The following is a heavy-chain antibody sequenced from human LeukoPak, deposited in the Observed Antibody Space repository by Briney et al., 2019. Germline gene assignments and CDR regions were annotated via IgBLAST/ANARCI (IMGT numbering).Heavy chain of an antibody. CDR1: GFTFDDYA. CDR3: ALATEMYYYRPNYFDY. Sequence: GGSLRLSCAASGFTFDDYAMHWVRQAPGKGLEWVSGISWNSGSIGYADSMKGRFTISRDNAKNSLYLQMNSLRAEDTALYYCALATEMYYYRPNYFDYWGQGTLVTVSS. CDR2: ISWNSGSI. V-gene: IGHV3-9*01. J-gene: IGHJ4*02. D-gene: IGHD3-10*01.